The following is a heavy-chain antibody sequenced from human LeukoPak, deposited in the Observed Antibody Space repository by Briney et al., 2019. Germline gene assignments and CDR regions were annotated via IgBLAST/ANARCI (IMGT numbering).Heavy chain of an antibody. CDR1: RFSFSSYA. D-gene: IGHD1-1*01. J-gene: IGHJ4*02. CDR2: IIVSGDNT. Sequence: GGSLRLSCAASRFSFSSYAMSWGRQAPGKGLEWVLGIIVSGDNTYYEDSVKGRVTISRDNSKNTLYLQMSRLRAEDTAVYYCAKDHWDYWGQGTLVTVSS. CDR3: AKDHWDY. V-gene: IGHV3-23*01.